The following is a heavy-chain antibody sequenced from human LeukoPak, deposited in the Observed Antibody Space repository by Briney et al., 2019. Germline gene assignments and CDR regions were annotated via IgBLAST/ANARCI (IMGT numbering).Heavy chain of an antibody. CDR1: GYTFTSYD. CDR2: MNPNSGNT. Sequence: EASVKVSCKASGYTFTSYDINWVRQATGQGLEWMGWMNPNSGNTGYAQKFQGRVTMTRNTSISTAYMELGSLRSEDTAVYYCASALFRGVRLVDYWGQGTLVTVSS. D-gene: IGHD3-10*01. J-gene: IGHJ4*02. V-gene: IGHV1-8*01. CDR3: ASALFRGVRLVDY.